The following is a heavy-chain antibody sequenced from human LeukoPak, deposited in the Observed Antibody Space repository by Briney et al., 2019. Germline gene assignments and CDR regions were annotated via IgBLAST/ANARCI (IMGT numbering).Heavy chain of an antibody. CDR3: AREGFSNSPLDY. CDR1: GFTFSSYT. D-gene: IGHD4-11*01. J-gene: IGHJ4*02. V-gene: IGHV3-72*01. Sequence: GGSLRLSCAASGFTFSSYTMNWVRQAPGKGLEWVGRTRNKANSYTTEYAASVRGRFTISRDDSKNSLYLQMNSLKIEDTAVYYCAREGFSNSPLDYWGQGTLVTVSS. CDR2: TRNKANSYTT.